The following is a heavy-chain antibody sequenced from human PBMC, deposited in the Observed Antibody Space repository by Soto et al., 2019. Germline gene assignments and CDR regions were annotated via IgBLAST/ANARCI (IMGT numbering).Heavy chain of an antibody. J-gene: IGHJ3*02. CDR1: GGSISSYY. Sequence: SETLSLTCTVSGGSISSYYWSWIRQPPGKGLEWIGYIYYSGSTNYNPSLKSRVTISVDTSKNQFSLKLSSVTAADTAVYYCASKYYYDSSGYWPFDIWGQGTMVTVSS. V-gene: IGHV4-59*08. CDR2: IYYSGST. D-gene: IGHD3-22*01. CDR3: ASKYYYDSSGYWPFDI.